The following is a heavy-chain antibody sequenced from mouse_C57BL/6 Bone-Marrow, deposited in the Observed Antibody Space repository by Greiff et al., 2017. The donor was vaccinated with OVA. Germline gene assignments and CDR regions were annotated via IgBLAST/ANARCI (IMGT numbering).Heavy chain of an antibody. CDR1: GYTFTSYW. J-gene: IGHJ1*03. V-gene: IGHV1-50*01. Sequence: QVQLQQPGAELVKPGASVKLSCKASGYTFTSYWMQWVKQRPGQGLEWIGEIDPSDSYTNYNQKFKGKATLTVDTSSSTAYMQLSSLTSEDSAVYYWAREPDWYFDVWGTGTTVTVSS. CDR3: AREPDWYFDV. CDR2: IDPSDSYT.